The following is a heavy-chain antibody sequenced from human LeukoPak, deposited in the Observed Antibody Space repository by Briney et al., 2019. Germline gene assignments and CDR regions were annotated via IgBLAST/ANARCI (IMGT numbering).Heavy chain of an antibody. CDR1: GGTFSSYA. V-gene: IGHV1-69*04. J-gene: IGHJ4*02. CDR3: ARDHDYDSSGQYYFDY. D-gene: IGHD3-22*01. Sequence: SVRVSCKASGGTFSSYAISWVRQAPGQGLEWMGRIIPILGIANYAQKFQGRVTITADKSTSTAYMELSSLRSEDTAVYYCARDHDYDSSGQYYFDYWGQGTLVTVSS. CDR2: IIPILGIA.